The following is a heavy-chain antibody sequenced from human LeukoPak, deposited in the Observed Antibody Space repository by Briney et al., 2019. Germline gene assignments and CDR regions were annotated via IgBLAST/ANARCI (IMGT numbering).Heavy chain of an antibody. J-gene: IGHJ3*01. CDR3: ARAGYCGDGRCRGGSAFDV. D-gene: IGHD2-15*01. V-gene: IGHV1-18*01. Sequence: ASVKVSCKTSGYTFTNFDIYWVRQAPGQGLECMGWISGYTGDTKYAQIFQGRFTVTTDTSTSTAYMELRSLTYDDTAVYYCARAGYCGDGRCRGGSAFDVWGQGTMVTVSS. CDR1: GYTFTNFD. CDR2: ISGYTGDT.